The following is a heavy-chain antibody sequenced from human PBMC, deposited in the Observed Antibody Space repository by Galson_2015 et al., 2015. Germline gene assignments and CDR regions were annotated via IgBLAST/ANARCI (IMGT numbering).Heavy chain of an antibody. D-gene: IGHD1-1*01. CDR3: ARDYATWERPAVDS. CDR1: GFTFSSYG. CDR2: IWNAGSNK. Sequence: SLRLSCAASGFTFSSYGMHWVRRAPGKGLEWVAVIWNAGSNKYYADSVKDRFTICRDNAKNSLYLQMNSLRAEDTAVYYCARDYATWERPAVDSWGQGSLVTVSS. J-gene: IGHJ4*02. V-gene: IGHV3-33*01.